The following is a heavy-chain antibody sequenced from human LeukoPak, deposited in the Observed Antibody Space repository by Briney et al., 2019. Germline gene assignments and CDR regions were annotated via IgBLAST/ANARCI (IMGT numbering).Heavy chain of an antibody. CDR3: ASGLGYGDYAFDF. D-gene: IGHD4-17*01. J-gene: IGHJ4*02. CDR2: IKQDGSEK. Sequence: GGSLRLSCEASEFTFTTYWMSWVRQAPGKGLEWVANIKQDGSEKYYVDSVKGRFTISRDNTKNSLYLQMNSLRAEDTALYYCASGLGYGDYAFDFWGQGTLVTVSS. V-gene: IGHV3-7*03. CDR1: EFTFTTYW.